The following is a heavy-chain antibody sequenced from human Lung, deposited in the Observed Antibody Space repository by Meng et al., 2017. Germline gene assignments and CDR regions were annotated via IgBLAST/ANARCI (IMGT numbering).Heavy chain of an antibody. CDR1: GYNFNDHY. CDR2: IDPSGSSA. CDR3: TRVAGMRENYFDY. Sequence: QGKLVRSGAEVKKPGASVKVSCKAYGYNFNDHYVHWVGQAPGQGLEWMGVIDPSGSSASYVQKFQGRLTMTTDTSTSTVYMEPSSLKSEDTAVYFCTRVAGMRENYFDYWGQGTLVTVSS. D-gene: IGHD1-26*01. J-gene: IGHJ4*02. V-gene: IGHV1-46*02.